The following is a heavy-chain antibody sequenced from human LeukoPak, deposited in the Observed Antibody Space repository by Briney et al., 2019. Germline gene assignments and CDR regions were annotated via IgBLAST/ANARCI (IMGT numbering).Heavy chain of an antibody. CDR1: GYTFTSYA. Sequence: ASVKVSCKASGYTFTSYAMNWVRQAPGRGLEWMGWIDTNTGNPTYAQGFTGRFVFSLDSSVSTAYLQISSLKAEDTAVYYCARTNVYQQLLGAFHPWGQGTLVTVSS. J-gene: IGHJ5*02. CDR3: ARTNVYQQLLGAFHP. V-gene: IGHV7-4-1*02. CDR2: IDTNTGNP. D-gene: IGHD2-2*01.